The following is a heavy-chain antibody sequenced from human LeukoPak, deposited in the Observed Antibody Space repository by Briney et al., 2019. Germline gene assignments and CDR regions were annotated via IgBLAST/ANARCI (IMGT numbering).Heavy chain of an antibody. CDR1: GGTFSSYA. CDR2: IIPIFGTA. Sequence: SVKVSCKASGGTFSSYAISWVRQAPGQGLEWMGGIIPIFGTANYAQKFQGRVTITADESTSTAYMELSSLRSEDTAVYYCARAWFGELLSARFDYWGQGTLVTVSS. V-gene: IGHV1-69*13. D-gene: IGHD3-10*01. J-gene: IGHJ4*02. CDR3: ARAWFGELLSARFDY.